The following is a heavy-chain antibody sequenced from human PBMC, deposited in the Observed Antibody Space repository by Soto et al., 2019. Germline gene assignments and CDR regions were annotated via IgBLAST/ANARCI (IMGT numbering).Heavy chain of an antibody. J-gene: IGHJ4*02. D-gene: IGHD3-9*01. CDR3: AKPRDILTG. CDR2: ISGSGGST. Sequence: GGSLRLSCAASGFTFRSYAMSWVRQAPGKGLEWVSGISGSGGSTSYADSVRGRYTISRDNSKNTLYLQMNSLRAEDTAVYYCAKPRDILTGWGQGTLVTVSS. V-gene: IGHV3-23*01. CDR1: GFTFRSYA.